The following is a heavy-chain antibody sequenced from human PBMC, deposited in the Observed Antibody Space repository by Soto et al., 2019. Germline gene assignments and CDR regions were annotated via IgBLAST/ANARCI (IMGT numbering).Heavy chain of an antibody. J-gene: IGHJ4*02. Sequence: EVQLLESGGDLVQPGGSLRLSCVASGLAFSGFAMSWVRQAPGKGLEWVSSISATSASTYYLESVRGRFTISRDNAKNTLYLQMNSLSAEDTALYYWAKKFTHFPYWGQGTLGTVSA. CDR3: AKKFTHFPY. V-gene: IGHV3-23*01. CDR1: GLAFSGFA. CDR2: ISATSAST. D-gene: IGHD3-3*02.